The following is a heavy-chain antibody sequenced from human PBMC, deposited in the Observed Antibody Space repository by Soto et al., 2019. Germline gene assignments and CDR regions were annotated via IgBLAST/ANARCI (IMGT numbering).Heavy chain of an antibody. V-gene: IGHV3-11*01. J-gene: IGHJ3*01. CDR1: GFTFSDYY. CDR3: XXXXXXGITDF. D-gene: IGHD3-10*01. CDR2: INRSGSTI. Sequence: QVQLVESGGGLVKPGGSLRLSCAASGFTFSDYYMSWIRQAPGKGLEWVSYINRSGSTIYYADSVKGRFTISRDSAKXXXXXXXXXXXXXXXXXXXXXXXXXXGITDFWGQGTMVTVSS.